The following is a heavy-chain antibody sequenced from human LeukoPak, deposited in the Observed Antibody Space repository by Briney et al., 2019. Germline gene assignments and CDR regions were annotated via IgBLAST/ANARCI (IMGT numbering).Heavy chain of an antibody. CDR2: MNPNSGNT. V-gene: IGHV1-8*01. Sequence: ASVKVSCMASGYTFTSYDINWVRQATGQGLEWMGWMNPNSGNTGYAQKFQGRVTMTRNTSISTAYMELSSLRSEDTAVYYCARETYSNILTGTDFWGPGTLVTVSS. CDR3: ARETYSNILTGTDF. J-gene: IGHJ1*01. D-gene: IGHD3-9*01. CDR1: GYTFTSYD.